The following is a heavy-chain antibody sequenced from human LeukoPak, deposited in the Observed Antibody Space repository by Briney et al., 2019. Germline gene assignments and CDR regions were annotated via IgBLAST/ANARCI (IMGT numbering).Heavy chain of an antibody. Sequence: GGSLRLSCAASGFTFTSYGMSWVRQAPGKGLEWVSGISGSGGSTYYADSVKGRFTISRDNSKNTLYLQMNSLKTEDTAVYYCTRGGDLSTVAGALDYWGQGTLVTVSS. CDR2: ISGSGGST. CDR3: TRGGDLSTVAGALDY. V-gene: IGHV3-23*01. CDR1: GFTFTSYG. J-gene: IGHJ4*02. D-gene: IGHD6-19*01.